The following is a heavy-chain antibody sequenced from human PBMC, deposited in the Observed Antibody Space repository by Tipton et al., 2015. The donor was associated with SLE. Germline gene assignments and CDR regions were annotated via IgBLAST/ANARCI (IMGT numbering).Heavy chain of an antibody. Sequence: TLSLTCAIYGGSLSGYYWSWIRQPPGKGPEWIGEINYRGSTNYNPSLKSRLTISIDTSRDQLSLKLSSLTAADTAVYYCARGVAHYFVSGSLDIWGQGTKVSVSS. CDR1: GGSLSGYY. CDR2: INYRGST. V-gene: IGHV4-34*01. CDR3: ARGVAHYFVSGSLDI. D-gene: IGHD3-9*01. J-gene: IGHJ3*02.